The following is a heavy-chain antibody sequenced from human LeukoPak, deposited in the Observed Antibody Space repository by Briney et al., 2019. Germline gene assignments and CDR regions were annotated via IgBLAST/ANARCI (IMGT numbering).Heavy chain of an antibody. V-gene: IGHV3-48*03. CDR3: ARWDAFDI. CDR1: GFSFSTYW. CDR2: ISSSGNTI. J-gene: IGHJ3*02. Sequence: GGSLRLSCVASGFSFSTYWMHWVRQAPGKGLEWVSFISSSGNTIYYADSVKGRFTISRDNAKNSLYLQMNSLRAEDTAVYYCARWDAFDIWGQGTMVTVSS.